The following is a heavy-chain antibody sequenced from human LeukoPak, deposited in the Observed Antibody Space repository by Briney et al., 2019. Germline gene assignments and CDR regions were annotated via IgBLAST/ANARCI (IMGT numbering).Heavy chain of an antibody. CDR1: GFIFSSYA. J-gene: IGHJ4*02. D-gene: IGHD3-3*01. CDR3: ARGARDYDFWSGQTPRFDY. CDR2: IKQDGSEK. V-gene: IGHV3-7*01. Sequence: GGSLRLSCAASGFIFSSYAMSWVRQAPGKGLEWVANIKQDGSEKYYVDSVKGRFTISRDNAKNSLYLQMNSLRAEDTAVYYCARGARDYDFWSGQTPRFDYWGQGTLVTVSS.